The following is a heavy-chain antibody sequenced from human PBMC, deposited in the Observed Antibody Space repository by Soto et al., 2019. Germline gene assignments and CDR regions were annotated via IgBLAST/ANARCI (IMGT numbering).Heavy chain of an antibody. CDR1: GYTSSSYG. D-gene: IGHD3-16*01. J-gene: IGHJ6*02. Sequence: ASVKVSCKALGYTSSSYGINWVRQALGQGLEWMGWISVFNGDTKYAQKFQGRVAITKDPGTSTAHMELRSLRSDDAAVYFCATKDDHKDDQPYYYGMDVWGQGTTVTVSS. V-gene: IGHV1-18*01. CDR2: ISVFNGDT. CDR3: ATKDDHKDDQPYYYGMDV.